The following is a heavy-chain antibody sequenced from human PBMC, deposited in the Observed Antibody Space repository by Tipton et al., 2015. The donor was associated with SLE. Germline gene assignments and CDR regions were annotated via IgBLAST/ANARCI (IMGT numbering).Heavy chain of an antibody. CDR1: GDSISSSSYY. J-gene: IGHJ4*02. V-gene: IGHV4-39*07. D-gene: IGHD5-24*01. CDR2: VYYTGNT. Sequence: TLSLTCIVSGDSISSSSYYWGWIRQPPGKGLEWVGTVYYTGNTFYNPSLKSRVTISVDTSKNQFSLTLNSVTAADTAVYYCARFMRDGYNAKYYFDYWGQGNLVTVSS. CDR3: ARFMRDGYNAKYYFDY.